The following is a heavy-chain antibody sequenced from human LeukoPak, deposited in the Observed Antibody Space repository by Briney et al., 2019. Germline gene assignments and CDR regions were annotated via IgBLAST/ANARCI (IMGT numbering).Heavy chain of an antibody. CDR1: GDSNTTDSYS. Sequence: SQTLSLTCSVSGDSNTTDSYSWSWIRQPPGKGLEWIGSIYYSGSTYYNPSLKSRVTISVDTSKNQFSLKLSSVTAADTAVYYCARRYYYGSGSYYRPTHFDYWGQGTLVTVSS. J-gene: IGHJ4*02. V-gene: IGHV4-30-2*03. CDR2: IYYSGST. CDR3: ARRYYYGSGSYYRPTHFDY. D-gene: IGHD3-10*01.